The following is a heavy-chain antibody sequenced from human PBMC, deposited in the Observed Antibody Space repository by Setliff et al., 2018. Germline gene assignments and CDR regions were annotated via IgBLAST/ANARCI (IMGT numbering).Heavy chain of an antibody. CDR2: TYYNGTA. Sequence: SETLPLTCCVSGGSISGSYYYWVWMRQPPGKRLEWFGSTYYNGTAYYKPSLQSRVAISVDTSKNYFSLDVSSVTAADTAVYYCVRESRSTWYRRDFWGQGTLVTVSS. CDR3: VRESRSTWYRRDF. J-gene: IGHJ4*02. V-gene: IGHV4-39*02. CDR1: GGSISGSYYY. D-gene: IGHD6-13*01.